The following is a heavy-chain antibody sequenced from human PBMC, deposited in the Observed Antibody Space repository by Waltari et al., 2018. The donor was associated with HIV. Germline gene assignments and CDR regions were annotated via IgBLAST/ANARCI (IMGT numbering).Heavy chain of an antibody. CDR1: GGSISSSSYY. D-gene: IGHD1-26*01. Sequence: QLQLQESGPGLVKPSETLSLTCTVSGGSISSSSYYWGWIRHPPGKGLECIGIIYYSGSTYYNPSLKSRVTISVDTSKNQFSLKLSSVTAADTAVYYCARQGELPSRKGDAFDIWGQGTMVTVSS. V-gene: IGHV4-39*01. CDR3: ARQGELPSRKGDAFDI. J-gene: IGHJ3*02. CDR2: IYYSGST.